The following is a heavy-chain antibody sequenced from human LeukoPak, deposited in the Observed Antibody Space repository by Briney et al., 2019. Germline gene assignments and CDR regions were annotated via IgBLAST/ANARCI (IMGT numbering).Heavy chain of an antibody. V-gene: IGHV5-51*01. CDR1: GYSFTSYW. CDR3: ARPGEEDYYDSSGYAY. Sequence: GESLKISCKGSGYSFTSYWIGWVRQMPGKGLEWMGIIYPGDSDTRYSPSFQGQVTISADKSISTAYLQWSSLKASDTAMYYCARPGEEDYYDSSGYAYWGQGTLVTVSS. D-gene: IGHD3-22*01. J-gene: IGHJ4*02. CDR2: IYPGDSDT.